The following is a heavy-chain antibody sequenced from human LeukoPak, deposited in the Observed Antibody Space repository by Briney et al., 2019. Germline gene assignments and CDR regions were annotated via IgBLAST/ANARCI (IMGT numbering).Heavy chain of an antibody. CDR3: ARLGPYAHNTFEI. V-gene: IGHV3-7*01. CDR1: GFTFSSYW. D-gene: IGHD2-2*01. CDR2: IKQDGSAK. J-gene: IGHJ3*02. Sequence: GGSLRLSCAASGFTFSSYWMCWVRQAPGKGLEWVANIKQDGSAKNYGDSVKGRFTISRDNAKNSLYLQMNSLRVEDTAVYYCARLGPYAHNTFEIWGQGTMVTVSS.